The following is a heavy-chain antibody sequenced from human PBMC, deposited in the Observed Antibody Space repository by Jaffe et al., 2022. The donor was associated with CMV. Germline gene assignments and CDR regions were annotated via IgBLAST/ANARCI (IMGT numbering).Heavy chain of an antibody. J-gene: IGHJ6*02. CDR3: ARDSGMGRLGTPGIYGMDV. V-gene: IGHV3-33*01. Sequence: QVQLVESGGGVVQPGRSLRLSCAASGFTFSSYGMHWVRQAPGKGLEWVAVIWYDGSNKYYADSVKGRFTISRDNSKNTLYLQMNSLRAEDTAVYYCARDSGMGRLGTPGIYGMDVWGQGTTVTVSS. CDR1: GFTFSSYG. D-gene: IGHD3-16*01. CDR2: IWYDGSNK.